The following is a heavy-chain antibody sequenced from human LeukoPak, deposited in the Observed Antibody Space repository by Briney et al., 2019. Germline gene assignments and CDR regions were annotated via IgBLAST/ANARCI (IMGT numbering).Heavy chain of an antibody. CDR1: GFTFSSYA. V-gene: IGHV3-30-3*01. J-gene: IGHJ4*02. CDR2: ISYDGSNK. Sequence: GGSLRLSCAASGFTFSSYAMHWVRQAPGKGLEWVAVISYDGSNKYYADSVKGRFTISRDNSKNTLYLQMNSLRAEDMAVYYCARDSLVVVITMGDYWGQGTLVTVSS. D-gene: IGHD3-22*01. CDR3: ARDSLVVVITMGDY.